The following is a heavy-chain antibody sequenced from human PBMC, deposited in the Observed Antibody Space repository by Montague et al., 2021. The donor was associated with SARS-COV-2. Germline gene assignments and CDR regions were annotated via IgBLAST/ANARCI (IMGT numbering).Heavy chain of an antibody. Sequence: TLSLTCAVSGGSINSGGYSWSWIRQSPGKGLEWIGYILHSGSTYYNPSLWSRVTISVDRSKSQFSLNLTSMTAADTAVYFCARAASPRGAFDVWGQGTVVTVS. D-gene: IGHD3-10*01. CDR2: ILHSGST. CDR1: GGSINSGGYS. V-gene: IGHV4-30-2*06. J-gene: IGHJ3*01. CDR3: ARAASPRGAFDV.